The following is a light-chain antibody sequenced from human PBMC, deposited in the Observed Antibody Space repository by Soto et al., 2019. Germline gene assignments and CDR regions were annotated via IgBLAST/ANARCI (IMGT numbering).Light chain of an antibody. Sequence: EIVLTQSPGTLSLSPGERATLSCRASQSVTNNFLAWYQQKPGQAPRLLIYDTSIMATGIPDRFSGSGSGTDFTLTISGLEPEDFAVYYCHQYDSAWTFGQGTKVEIK. CDR2: DTS. CDR3: HQYDSAWT. V-gene: IGKV3-20*01. CDR1: QSVTNNF. J-gene: IGKJ1*01.